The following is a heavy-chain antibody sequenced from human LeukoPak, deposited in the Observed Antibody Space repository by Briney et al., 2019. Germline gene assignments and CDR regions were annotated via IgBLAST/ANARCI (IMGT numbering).Heavy chain of an antibody. CDR1: GYTFTSYY. CDR2: INPSGGST. J-gene: IGHJ4*02. V-gene: IGHV1-46*01. D-gene: IGHD2-2*01. Sequence: ASVKVSCKASGYTFTSYYMHWVRQAPGQGLEWMGIINPSGGSTSYAQKFQGRVTMTRDTSTSTVYMELSSLRSEDTAVYYCARAFRLIGERPPDIVVVISYWGQGTLVTVSS. CDR3: ARAFRLIGERPPDIVVVISY.